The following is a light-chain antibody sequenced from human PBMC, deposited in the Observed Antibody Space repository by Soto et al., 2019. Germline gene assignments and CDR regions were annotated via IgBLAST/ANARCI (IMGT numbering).Light chain of an antibody. CDR1: TSNIGTNT. J-gene: IGLJ2*01. CDR3: ATWDDSLNVV. Sequence: QSVLTQSPSASGTPGQRVSISCSGSTSNIGTNTVSWYQHVPGTAPKLLIYSNDQRPSVVPGRFSGSKSGTSASLAISGLLSEDEADYYCATWDDSLNVVFGGGTKVTVL. V-gene: IGLV1-44*01. CDR2: SND.